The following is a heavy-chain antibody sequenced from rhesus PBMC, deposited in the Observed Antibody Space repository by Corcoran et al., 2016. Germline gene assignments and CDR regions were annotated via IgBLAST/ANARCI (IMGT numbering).Heavy chain of an antibody. D-gene: IGHD3-9*01. J-gene: IGHJ4*01. CDR1: GGSISGGYG. V-gene: IGHV4S7*01. CDR2: IFGSIGST. CDR3: ARDSEDDYGYYFLFDY. Sequence: QVQLQESGPGLVKPSETLSLTCAVSGGSISGGYGWSWIRQPPGTGLEWLGHIFGSIGSTYYNPSLKSRVTISRDTSKNQFSLKLSSVTAADTAVYYCARDSEDDYGYYFLFDYWGQGVLVTVSS.